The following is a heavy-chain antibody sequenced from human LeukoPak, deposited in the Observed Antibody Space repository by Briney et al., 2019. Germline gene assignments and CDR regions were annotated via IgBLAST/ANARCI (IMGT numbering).Heavy chain of an antibody. Sequence: GGSLRLSCAASGFTFSSYGMHWVRQAPGKGLEWVAFIRYDGSNKYYADSVKGRFTISRDNSKNTLYLQMNSLRAEDTAVYYCAKDQHGPFPLRLGELSLYGFFDYWGQGTLVTVSS. J-gene: IGHJ4*02. D-gene: IGHD3-16*02. V-gene: IGHV3-30*02. CDR1: GFTFSSYG. CDR2: IRYDGSNK. CDR3: AKDQHGPFPLRLGELSLYGFFDY.